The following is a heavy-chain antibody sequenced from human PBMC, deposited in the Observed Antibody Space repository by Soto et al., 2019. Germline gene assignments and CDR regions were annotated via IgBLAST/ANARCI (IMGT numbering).Heavy chain of an antibody. J-gene: IGHJ4*02. CDR3: AREVQVHTPAFVY. CDR2: ISPMFGAA. Sequence: QVQLVQSGAEMKKPGSSVKVSCQSSGDTFNTDEMNWVRQAPGQGPEWMGDISPMFGAANYAPKFQGRVTITADESTGTSYMQLSSLTSEDTALYFCAREVQVHTPAFVYWGQGTLVTVSS. D-gene: IGHD3-10*01. V-gene: IGHV1-69*19. CDR1: GDTFNTDE.